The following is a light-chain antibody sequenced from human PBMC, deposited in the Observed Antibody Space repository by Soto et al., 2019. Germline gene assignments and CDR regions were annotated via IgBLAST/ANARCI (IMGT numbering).Light chain of an antibody. CDR3: SSYAGSNNLGV. CDR1: SNDVGGYNY. V-gene: IGLV2-8*01. J-gene: IGLJ2*01. Sequence: QSALTQPPSASGSPGQSVTISCTGTSNDVGGYNYVSWYQHHPGKAPRLMIYEVSKRPSGVPDRFSGSKSGNTASLTVSGLQAEDEADYYCSSYAGSNNLGVFGGGTQLTVL. CDR2: EVS.